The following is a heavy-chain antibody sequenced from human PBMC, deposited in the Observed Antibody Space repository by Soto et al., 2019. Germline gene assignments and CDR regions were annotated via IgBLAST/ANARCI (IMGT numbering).Heavy chain of an antibody. CDR3: ARRKYKWNWGYFDY. V-gene: IGHV4-59*01. CDR1: GGSISSYY. CDR2: IYYSGST. J-gene: IGHJ4*02. Sequence: SETLSLTCTVSGGSISSYYWSWIRQPPGKGLEWIGYIYYSGSTNYNPSLKSRVTISVDTSKNQFSLKLSSVTAADTAVYYCARRKYKWNWGYFDYWGQGTLVNVS. D-gene: IGHD1-7*01.